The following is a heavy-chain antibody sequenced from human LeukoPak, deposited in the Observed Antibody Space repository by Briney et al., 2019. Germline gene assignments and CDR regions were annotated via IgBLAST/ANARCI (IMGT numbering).Heavy chain of an antibody. D-gene: IGHD3-9*01. CDR3: ARDLRGTSAFDI. V-gene: IGHV4-30-2*01. CDR2: IYHSGST. CDR1: GGSISSGGYY. Sequence: PSETLSLTCTVSGGSISSGGYYWSWIRQPPGKGLEWIGYIYHSGSTYYNPSLKSRVTILLDTSKNQFSLKLSSVTAADTAVYYCARDLRGTSAFDIWGQGTMVTVS. J-gene: IGHJ3*02.